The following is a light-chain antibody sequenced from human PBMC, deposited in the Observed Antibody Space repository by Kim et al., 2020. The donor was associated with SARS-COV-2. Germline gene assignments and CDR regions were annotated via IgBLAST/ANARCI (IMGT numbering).Light chain of an antibody. V-gene: IGLV3-1*01. J-gene: IGLJ2*01. CDR1: KLEDEY. CDR3: QAWDSSSVV. CDR2: QDS. Sequence: SYELTQPPSVSVSPGQTASITCSGDKLEDEYACWYQQKPGQAPVLVIYQDSKRPSGIPERFSGSNSGNTATLTISETQAMDEADYYCQAWDSSSVVFGGGTQLTVL.